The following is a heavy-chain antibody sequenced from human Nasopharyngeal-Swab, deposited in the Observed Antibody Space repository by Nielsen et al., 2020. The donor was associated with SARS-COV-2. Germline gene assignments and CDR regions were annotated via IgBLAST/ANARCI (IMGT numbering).Heavy chain of an antibody. D-gene: IGHD6-19*01. CDR3: ARRGRIAVAGFFDY. J-gene: IGHJ4*02. Sequence: RQAPGKGLEWIGSIYYSGSTYYNPSLKSRVTISVDTSKNQFSLKLSSVTAADTAVYYCARRGRIAVAGFFDYWGQGTLGTVSS. V-gene: IGHV4-39*01. CDR2: IYYSGST.